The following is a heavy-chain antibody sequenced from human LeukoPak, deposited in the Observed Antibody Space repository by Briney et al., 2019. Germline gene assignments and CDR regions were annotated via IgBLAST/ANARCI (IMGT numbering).Heavy chain of an antibody. CDR2: INPNSGGT. CDR3: ARYKERYYGSSGPFDY. Sequence: ASVKVSCKASGYTFTGYYMHWVRQAPGQGLEWMGWINPNSGGTNYAQKFQGRVTLTRDTSINTPYMEVSRLRSDDTAVYYCARYKERYYGSSGPFDYWGQGTLVTVSS. CDR1: GYTFTGYY. J-gene: IGHJ4*02. D-gene: IGHD3-22*01. V-gene: IGHV1-2*02.